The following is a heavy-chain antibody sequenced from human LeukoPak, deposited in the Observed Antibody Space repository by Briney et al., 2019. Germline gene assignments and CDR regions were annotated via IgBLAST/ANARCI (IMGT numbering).Heavy chain of an antibody. CDR2: IHHNGST. CDR3: TRGVLKWSNWFDP. D-gene: IGHD3-3*01. CDR1: GGSFSGYY. J-gene: IGHJ5*02. V-gene: IGHV4-34*01. Sequence: SETLSLTCAVYGGSFSGYYWSWIRQPPGKGLEWIGEIHHNGSTNYNPSLKSRATMSLDTSKNHFSLKLSSVTAADTAMYFCTRGVLKWSNWFDPWGQGTLVTVSS.